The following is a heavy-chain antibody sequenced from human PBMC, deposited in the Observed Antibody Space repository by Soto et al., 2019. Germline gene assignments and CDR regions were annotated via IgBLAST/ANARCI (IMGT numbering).Heavy chain of an antibody. J-gene: IGHJ5*02. V-gene: IGHV4-31*03. CDR2: IFYDGTT. D-gene: IGHD3-22*01. CDR3: AREEAMIISGDLDA. CDR1: GGFVNSDSYY. Sequence: PSLACTVYGGFVNSDSYYWNWIRQNPGKGLEWIGYIFYDGTTYYNPSLKSRVSISVDTSQNQFSLKVNSMTAADTAVYYCAREEAMIISGDLDAWGQGTLVTVSS.